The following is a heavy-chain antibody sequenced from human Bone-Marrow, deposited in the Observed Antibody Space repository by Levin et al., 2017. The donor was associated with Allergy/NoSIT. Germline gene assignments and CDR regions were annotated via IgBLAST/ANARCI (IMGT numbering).Heavy chain of an antibody. D-gene: IGHD1-26*01. CDR2: ILYDGTNK. V-gene: IGHV3-30*18. CDR3: AKGPPAHSGNHWYYYYDMDV. Sequence: GGSLRLSCAASGFTFSHYGMHWVRQAPGKGLEWVGVILYDGTNKYYADSVKGRFTISRDNSKNTLYLQMNSLRAEDTAMYYCAKGPPAHSGNHWYYYYDMDVWGQGTTVTVSS. J-gene: IGHJ6*02. CDR1: GFTFSHYG.